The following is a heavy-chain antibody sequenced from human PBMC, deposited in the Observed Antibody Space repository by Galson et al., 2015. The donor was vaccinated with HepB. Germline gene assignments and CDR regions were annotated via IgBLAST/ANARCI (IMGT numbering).Heavy chain of an antibody. J-gene: IGHJ4*02. D-gene: IGHD3-10*01. V-gene: IGHV1-69*06. CDR1: GGPFRNFV. CDR2: ITPMFGTT. Sequence: SVKVSCKASGGPFRNFVISWVRQAPGQGLEWMGGITPMFGTTNYAQKFQGRVTITADRSTNTAYLELSSLTSQDTAVYYCARPVMSMVRGVDSDYYFDFWGQGTLVTVSS. CDR3: ARPVMSMVRGVDSDYYFDF.